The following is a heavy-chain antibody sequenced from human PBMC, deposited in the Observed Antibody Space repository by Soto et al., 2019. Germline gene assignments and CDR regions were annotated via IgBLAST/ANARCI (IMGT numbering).Heavy chain of an antibody. V-gene: IGHV1-69*02. D-gene: IGHD3-10*01. J-gene: IGHJ6*02. CDR1: GGTFSSYT. CDR2: IIPILGIA. CDR3: ASILLWFGEGMDV. Sequence: QVQLVQSGAEVKKPGSSVKVSCKASGGTFSSYTISWVRQAPGQGLEWMGRIIPILGIANYAKKFQGRVTITADKSTSTAYMELSSLRSEDTAVYYCASILLWFGEGMDVWGQGTTVTVSS.